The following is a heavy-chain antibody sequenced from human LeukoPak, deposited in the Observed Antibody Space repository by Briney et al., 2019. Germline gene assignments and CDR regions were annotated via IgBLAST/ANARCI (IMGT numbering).Heavy chain of an antibody. V-gene: IGHV4-34*01. D-gene: IGHD3-10*01. Sequence: SETLSLTCAVYGGSFSGYYWSWIRQPPGKGLEWIGEINHSGSTNYNPSLKSRVTISVYTSKKQFSLKLSSVTAADTAVYYCARGLLWFGEFPRSPHPSWGQGTLVTVSS. J-gene: IGHJ5*02. CDR3: ARGLLWFGEFPRSPHPS. CDR2: INHSGST. CDR1: GGSFSGYY.